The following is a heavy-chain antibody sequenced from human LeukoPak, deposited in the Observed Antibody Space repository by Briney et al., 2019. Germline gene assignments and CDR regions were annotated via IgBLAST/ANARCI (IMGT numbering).Heavy chain of an antibody. D-gene: IGHD3-22*01. CDR3: ARDTYYYDSSGYTFDY. CDR2: IYHSGST. CDR1: GYSISSGYY. J-gene: IGHJ4*02. Sequence: PSETLSLTCTVSGYSISSGYYWGWIRQPPGKGLEWIGSIYHSGSTYYNPSLKSRVTISVDTSKNQFSLKLSSVTAADTAVYYCARDTYYYDSSGYTFDYWGQGTLVAVSS. V-gene: IGHV4-38-2*02.